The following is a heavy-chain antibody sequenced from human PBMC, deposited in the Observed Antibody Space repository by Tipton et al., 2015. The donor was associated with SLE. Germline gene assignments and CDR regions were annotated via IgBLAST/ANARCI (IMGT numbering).Heavy chain of an antibody. CDR2: IKQDGSGK. J-gene: IGHJ3*01. V-gene: IGHV3-7*03. CDR1: DGSFSGYY. CDR3: VRNGGAFDF. Sequence: LSLTCAVYDGSFSGYYWSWIRQPPGKGLEWVANIKQDGSGKFFVDSVKGRFTISRDNAKNSLYLQMDSLRAEDTAVYYCVRNGGAFDFWGQGTMVTVSS. D-gene: IGHD2-8*01.